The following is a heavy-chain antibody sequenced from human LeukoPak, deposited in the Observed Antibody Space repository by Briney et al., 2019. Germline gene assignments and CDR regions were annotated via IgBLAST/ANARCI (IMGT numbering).Heavy chain of an antibody. V-gene: IGHV4-4*02. J-gene: IGHJ4*02. D-gene: IGHD1-26*01. Sequence: SETLSLTCAVSGVSITDNWWSWVRQPPGKGLEWIGEILHTGPTNFNPSLKSRVTISMDKSKNQLSRRLNSVTAADTAIYYCVRGGTYYLPYWGQGILVTVSS. CDR1: GVSITDNW. CDR2: ILHTGPT. CDR3: VRGGTYYLPY.